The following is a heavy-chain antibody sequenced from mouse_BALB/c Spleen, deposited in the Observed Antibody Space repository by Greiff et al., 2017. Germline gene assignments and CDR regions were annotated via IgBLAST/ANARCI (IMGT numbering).Heavy chain of an antibody. D-gene: IGHD2-14*01. J-gene: IGHJ4*01. Sequence: VKLVESGPGLVAPSQSLSITCTVSGFSLTSYGVHWVRQPPGKGLEWLGVIWAGGSTNYNSALMSRLSISKDNSKSQVFLKMNSLQTDDTAMYYCARWEVRRVYYAMDYWGQGTSVTVSS. CDR2: IWAGGST. CDR3: ARWEVRRVYYAMDY. V-gene: IGHV2-9*02. CDR1: GFSLTSYG.